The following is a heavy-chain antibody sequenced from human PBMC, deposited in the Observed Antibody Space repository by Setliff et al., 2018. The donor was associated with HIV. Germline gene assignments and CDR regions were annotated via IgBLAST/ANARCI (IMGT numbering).Heavy chain of an antibody. Sequence: NPSETLSLTCTVSGGSISSGSYYWSWIRQPAGKGLEWIGRIYTSGSTKYNPSLKSRVTISVDTSKNQFSLKVGSVTAADTAVYYCARVARGGHSSRWYYFDYWGQGTLVTVSS. CDR2: IYTSGST. D-gene: IGHD6-13*01. V-gene: IGHV4-61*02. CDR1: GGSISSGSYY. CDR3: ARVARGGHSSRWYYFDY. J-gene: IGHJ4*02.